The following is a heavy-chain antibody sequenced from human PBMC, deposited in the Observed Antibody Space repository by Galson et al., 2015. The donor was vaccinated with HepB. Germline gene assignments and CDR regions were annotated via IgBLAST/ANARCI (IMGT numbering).Heavy chain of an antibody. V-gene: IGHV3-69-1*02. CDR3: ARVSERWLQSLSFDY. CDR1: GFPFSNYN. J-gene: IGHJ4*02. CDR2: FSSNGYI. Sequence: SLRLSCAASGFPFSNYNMNWVRQAPGKGLEWVSSFSSNGYIIYADSVKGRFTISRDNAKNSLYLQMNSLRAEDTAVYYCARVSERWLQSLSFDYWGQGTLVTVSS. D-gene: IGHD5-24*01.